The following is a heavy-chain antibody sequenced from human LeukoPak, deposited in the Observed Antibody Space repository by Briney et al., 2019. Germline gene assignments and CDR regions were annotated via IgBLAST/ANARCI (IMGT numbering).Heavy chain of an antibody. J-gene: IGHJ4*02. V-gene: IGHV1-69*05. Sequence: SVKVSCKASGGTFSSYAISWVRQAPGQGLEWMGRIIPIFGTANYAQKFQGRATITTDESTSTAYMELSSLRSEDTAVYYCARDLQFPTSGYDEAPEAYWGQGTLVTVSS. CDR2: IIPIFGTA. CDR3: ARDLQFPTSGYDEAPEAY. D-gene: IGHD5-12*01. CDR1: GGTFSSYA.